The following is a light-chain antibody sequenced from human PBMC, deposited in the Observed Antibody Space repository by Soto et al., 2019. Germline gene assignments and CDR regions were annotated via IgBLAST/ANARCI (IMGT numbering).Light chain of an antibody. Sequence: QSVLTQPPLASGTPGQRVTISCSGSSSNIGSNYVYWYQQLPGTAPKLLIYRNNQRPSGVPDRFSGSKSGTSASLAISGLRSEDEADYYCAAWDDSPRDVVFGGGTKLTVL. CDR1: SSNIGSNY. J-gene: IGLJ2*01. V-gene: IGLV1-47*01. CDR3: AAWDDSPRDVV. CDR2: RNN.